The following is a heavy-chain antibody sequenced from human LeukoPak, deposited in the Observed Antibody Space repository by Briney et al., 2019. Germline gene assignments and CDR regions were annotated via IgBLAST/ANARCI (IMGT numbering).Heavy chain of an antibody. D-gene: IGHD6-6*01. CDR1: GGSISSYY. V-gene: IGHV4-4*07. CDR2: IYTSGST. Sequence: SETLSLTCTVSGGSISSYYWSWIRQPAGKGLEWIGRIYTSGSTNYNPSFKSRVTMSVDTSKNQFSLKLSSVTAADTAVYYCARDRRPEYSSSYGYYYYYYYMDVWGKGTTVTVSS. J-gene: IGHJ6*03. CDR3: ARDRRPEYSSSYGYYYYYYYMDV.